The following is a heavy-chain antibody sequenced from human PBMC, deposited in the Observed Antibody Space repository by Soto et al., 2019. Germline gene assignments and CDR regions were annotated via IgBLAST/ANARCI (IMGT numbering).Heavy chain of an antibody. Sequence: SGPTLVNPTQTLTLTCNFSGFSLSTSGVCVSWIRQPPGKALEWLALIDWDADKYYSTSLKTRLTISKDTSKNQVVLTMTNMDPVDTATYYCARTLCQVVRGVMWYYGLDVWGQGTTVTVSS. CDR2: IDWDADK. CDR3: ARTLCQVVRGVMWYYGLDV. D-gene: IGHD3-10*01. CDR1: GFSLSTSGVC. J-gene: IGHJ6*02. V-gene: IGHV2-70*01.